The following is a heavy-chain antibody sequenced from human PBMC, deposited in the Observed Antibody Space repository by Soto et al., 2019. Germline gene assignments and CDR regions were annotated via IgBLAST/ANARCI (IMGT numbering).Heavy chain of an antibody. CDR3: ARDRMETHISSTSYHYYYYGMDV. CDR2: INPNSGGT. D-gene: IGHD2-2*01. CDR1: GYTFTGYY. V-gene: IGHV1-2*04. J-gene: IGHJ6*02. Sequence: ASVKVSCKASGYTFTGYYMHWVRQAPGQGLEWMGWINPNSGGTNYAQKFQGWVTMTRDTSISTAYMELSRLRSDDTAVYYCARDRMETHISSTSYHYYYYGMDVWGQGTPLTVSS.